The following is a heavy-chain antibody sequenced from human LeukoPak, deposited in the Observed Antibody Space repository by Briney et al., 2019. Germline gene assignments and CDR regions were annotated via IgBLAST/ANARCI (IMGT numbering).Heavy chain of an antibody. Sequence: GGSLRLSCAGSEFMFDVLHWVREAPGKGLEWVSGISWNSDLIGYADSVKGRFTISRDNDRNTVYLQMNGLRLEDMAFYYCTKSRSFIRRCGYLDSWRQGILVTVSS. J-gene: IGHJ4*02. D-gene: IGHD3-22*01. CDR2: ISWNSDLI. CDR1: EFMFDV. CDR3: TKSRSFIRRCGYLDS. V-gene: IGHV3-9*03.